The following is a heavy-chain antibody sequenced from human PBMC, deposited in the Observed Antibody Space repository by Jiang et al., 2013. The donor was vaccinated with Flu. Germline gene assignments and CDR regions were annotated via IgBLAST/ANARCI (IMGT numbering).Heavy chain of an antibody. CDR3: SRDLVRDVIVIPSGYCDY. CDR2: IGSKLYGARR. CDR1: GFAFGDYG. Sequence: VQLLESGGGLVQPGRSLSPACIGSGFAFGDYGLNWFRQAPGKGLEWVGFIGSKLYGARRAYAASVRGRFTISRDDSKSVAYLQMNSLKTEGTALYYCSRDLVRDVIVIPSGYCDYWGQGRPGHRLL. V-gene: IGHV3-49*03. J-gene: IGHJ4*02. D-gene: IGHD2-2*01.